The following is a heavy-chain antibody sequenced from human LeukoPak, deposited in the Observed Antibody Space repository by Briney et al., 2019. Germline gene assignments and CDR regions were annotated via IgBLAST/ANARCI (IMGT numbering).Heavy chain of an antibody. CDR1: GFTFSNYG. CDR3: ARVGIRFLEQYYFDY. D-gene: IGHD3-3*01. V-gene: IGHV3-21*01. CDR2: ISTSSSYI. J-gene: IGHJ4*02. Sequence: GGSLRLSCAASGFTFSNYGMHRVRQAPGKGLEWLSYISTSSSYIYYADSVKGRFTVSRDNAMNSLFLQMNSLIAEDMAVYYCARVGIRFLEQYYFDYWGQGTLVTVSS.